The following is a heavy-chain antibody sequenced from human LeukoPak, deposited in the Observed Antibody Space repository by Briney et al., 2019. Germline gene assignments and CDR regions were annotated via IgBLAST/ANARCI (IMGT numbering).Heavy chain of an antibody. CDR2: INPNSGGT. CDR3: ARGLGDGAEFDY. Sequence: ASVKVSCKASGYTFTGYYMHWVRQAPGQGLEWMGWINPNSGGTNYAQKFQGWFTMTRDTSISTAYMELSRLRSDDTAVYYCARGLGDGAEFDYWGQGTLVTVSS. CDR1: GYTFTGYY. J-gene: IGHJ4*02. D-gene: IGHD3-16*01. V-gene: IGHV1-2*04.